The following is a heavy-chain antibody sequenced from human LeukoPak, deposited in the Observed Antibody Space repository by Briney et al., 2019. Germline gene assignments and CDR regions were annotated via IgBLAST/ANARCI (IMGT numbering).Heavy chain of an antibody. CDR1: GGSNSSYY. CDR2: IYTSGST. J-gene: IGHJ4*02. D-gene: IGHD3-10*01. V-gene: IGHV4-4*07. Sequence: SETLSLTCTVSGGSNSSYYWSWIRQPAGKGLEWIGRIYTSGSTNYNPSLKSRVTMSVDTSKNQFSLKLSSVTAADTAVYYCARSRITMVRGVGSCFDYWGQGTLVTVSS. CDR3: ARSRITMVRGVGSCFDY.